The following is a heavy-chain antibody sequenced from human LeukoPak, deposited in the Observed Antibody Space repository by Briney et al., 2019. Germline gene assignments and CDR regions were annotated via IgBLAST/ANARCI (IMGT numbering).Heavy chain of an antibody. CDR2: FDPEDGET. Sequence: GASVKVSCKVSGYTLTELSMHWARQAPGKGLEWMGGFDPEDGETIYAQKFQGRVTMTEDTSTDTAYMELSSLRSEDTAVYYCATWAPAVAGPYYYYYMDVWGKGTTVTVSS. J-gene: IGHJ6*03. CDR1: GYTLTELS. D-gene: IGHD6-19*01. CDR3: ATWAPAVAGPYYYYYMDV. V-gene: IGHV1-24*01.